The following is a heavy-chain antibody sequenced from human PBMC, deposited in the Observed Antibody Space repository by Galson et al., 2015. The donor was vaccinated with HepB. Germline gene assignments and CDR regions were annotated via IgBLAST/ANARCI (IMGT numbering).Heavy chain of an antibody. J-gene: IGHJ1*01. CDR1: GFTFSSYA. Sequence: SLRLSCAASGFTFSSYAMHWVRQAPGKGLEWVAVISYAGSNKYYADSVKGRFTISRDYSKNTLYLQMNSLRAEDTAVYYCAKGFDYVWGSYPDQLGAEYFQHWGQGTLVTVSS. CDR3: AKGFDYVWGSYPDQLGAEYFQH. V-gene: IGHV3-30-3*01. D-gene: IGHD3-16*02. CDR2: ISYAGSNK.